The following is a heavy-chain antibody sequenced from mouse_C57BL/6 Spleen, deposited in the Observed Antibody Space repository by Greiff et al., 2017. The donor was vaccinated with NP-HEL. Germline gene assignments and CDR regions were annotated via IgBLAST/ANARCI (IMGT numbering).Heavy chain of an antibody. CDR3: VRAYYYERDYWYFDV. Sequence: DVMLVESGGGLVQPKGSLKLSCAASGFTFNTYAMHWVRQAPGKGLEWVARIRSKSSNYATYYADSVKDRFTISRDDSQSMLYLQMNNLKTEDTAMYYCVRAYYYERDYWYFDVWGTGTTVTVSS. D-gene: IGHD1-1*01. J-gene: IGHJ1*03. CDR2: IRSKSSNYAT. CDR1: GFTFNTYA. V-gene: IGHV10-3*01.